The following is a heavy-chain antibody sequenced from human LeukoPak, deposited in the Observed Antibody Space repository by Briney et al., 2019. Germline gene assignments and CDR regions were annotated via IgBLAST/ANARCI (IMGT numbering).Heavy chain of an antibody. J-gene: IGHJ3*02. Sequence: GASVKVSCKTSGGTFSNYAISWVRQAPGQGLEWVGGIIPILGTSNSAEKFQGRLTVTTDEFTGTAYMELSTLRSEDTAVYYCATDLADATYGSDIWGQGTMVTVSS. CDR2: IIPILGTS. CDR1: GGTFSNYA. V-gene: IGHV1-69*05. CDR3: ATDLADATYGSDI. D-gene: IGHD6-13*01.